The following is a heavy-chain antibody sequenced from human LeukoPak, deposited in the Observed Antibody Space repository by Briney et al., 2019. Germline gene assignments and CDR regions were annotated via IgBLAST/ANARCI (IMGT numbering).Heavy chain of an antibody. D-gene: IGHD3-10*01. V-gene: IGHV1-18*01. Sequence: ASVKVSCKASGYTFTSYGISWVRQAPGQGLEWMGWISAYNGNTNYAQKLQGRVTMTTDTSTSTAYMELRSLRSDDTAVYYCARSPSPLLWFGELLSLDYWGQGTLVTVSS. CDR2: ISAYNGNT. CDR3: ARSPSPLLWFGELLSLDY. J-gene: IGHJ4*02. CDR1: GYTFTSYG.